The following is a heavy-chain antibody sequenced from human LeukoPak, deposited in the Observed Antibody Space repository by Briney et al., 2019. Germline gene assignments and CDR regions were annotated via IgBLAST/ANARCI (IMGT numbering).Heavy chain of an antibody. CDR2: IIPIFGTA. D-gene: IGHD4-17*01. CDR1: GGTFSSYA. J-gene: IGHJ4*02. Sequence: SVKVSCKASGGTFSSYAISWVRQAPGQGLEWMGGIIPIFGTANYAQKFQGRVTISTDESTSTAYMELSSLRSEDTAVYYCARTVYGDYEGFYFDYWGQGTLVTVSS. CDR3: ARTVYGDYEGFYFDY. V-gene: IGHV1-69*05.